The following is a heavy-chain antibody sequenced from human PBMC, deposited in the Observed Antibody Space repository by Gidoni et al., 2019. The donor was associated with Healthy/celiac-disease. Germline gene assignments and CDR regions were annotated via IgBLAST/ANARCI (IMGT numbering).Heavy chain of an antibody. CDR3: ASHGLAVAADYYGMDV. CDR2: IIPILGIA. V-gene: IGHV1-69*02. CDR1: GGTFSSYT. D-gene: IGHD6-19*01. Sequence: QVQLVQSGAEVKKPGSSGKVSCKASGGTFSSYTISWVRQAPGQGLEWMGRIIPILGIANYAQKFQGRVTITADKSTSTAYMELSSLRSEDTAVYYCASHGLAVAADYYGMDVWGQGTTVTVSS. J-gene: IGHJ6*02.